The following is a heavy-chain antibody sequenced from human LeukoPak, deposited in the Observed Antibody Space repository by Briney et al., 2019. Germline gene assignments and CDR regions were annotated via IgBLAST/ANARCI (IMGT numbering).Heavy chain of an antibody. V-gene: IGHV3-21*06. CDR2: IGPTGSDR. CDR3: ATETNVSHCDY. CDR1: GLTFSTSG. J-gene: IGHJ4*02. Sequence: GGSLRLSCTASGLTFSTSGFNWVRQAPGEGLEWVASIGPTGSDRYHADSIKGRFTIPRDNANNFLYLHMISLRAEDTDVYYCATETNVSHCDYWGQGTLLTVSS. D-gene: IGHD1-14*01.